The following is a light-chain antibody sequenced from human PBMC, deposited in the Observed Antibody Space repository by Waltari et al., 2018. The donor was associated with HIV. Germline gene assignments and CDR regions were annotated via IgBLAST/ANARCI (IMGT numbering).Light chain of an antibody. Sequence: QSALTQPASVSGSLGQSITIPCTGTSSDVGKYDLVSWYQQHPGKAPKIIIYEVNKRPPGASNRMSGSKSGNTASLTISGLQAEDEADYYCCSYSDRRIYVFGSGTRVSAL. CDR1: SSDVGKYDL. CDR3: CSYSDRRIYV. CDR2: EVN. V-gene: IGLV2-23*02. J-gene: IGLJ1*01.